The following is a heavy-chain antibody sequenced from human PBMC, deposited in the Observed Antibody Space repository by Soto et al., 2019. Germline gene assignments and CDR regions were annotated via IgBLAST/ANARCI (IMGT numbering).Heavy chain of an antibody. CDR1: GGSISSYY. Sequence: QVQLQESGPGLVKPSETLSLTCSVSGGSISSYYWSWIRQPPGKGLEWIGYIYYSVSTNYNPSLKSRATISVDTSKNQFSLKLSSVTAADTAVYYCARHSPPMYDILTGTTLDPYYGMDVWGQGTTVTVSS. D-gene: IGHD3-9*01. V-gene: IGHV4-59*08. J-gene: IGHJ6*02. CDR2: IYYSVST. CDR3: ARHSPPMYDILTGTTLDPYYGMDV.